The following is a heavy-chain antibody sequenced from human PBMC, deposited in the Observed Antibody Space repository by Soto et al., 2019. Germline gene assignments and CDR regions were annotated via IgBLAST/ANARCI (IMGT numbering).Heavy chain of an antibody. V-gene: IGHV1-8*01. Sequence: QVQLVQSGAEVKKPGASVKVSCKASGYTFTSYDINWVRQATGQGLEWMGWMNPNSGNTAYAQKVQGRVTMTRNTPISTAYMELSSLRSEDTAVYYCARGEVMITFGGVIVGTWFDPWGQGPLVTVSS. D-gene: IGHD3-16*02. J-gene: IGHJ5*02. CDR3: ARGEVMITFGGVIVGTWFDP. CDR2: MNPNSGNT. CDR1: GYTFTSYD.